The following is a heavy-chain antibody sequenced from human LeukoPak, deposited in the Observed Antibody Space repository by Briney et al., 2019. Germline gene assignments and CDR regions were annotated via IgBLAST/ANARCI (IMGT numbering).Heavy chain of an antibody. J-gene: IGHJ4*02. CDR2: ISGSGGST. Sequence: GGSLRLSCAASGFTFSSYAMSWVRQAPGKGLEWVSAISGSGGSTYYADSVKGRFTISRDNSKNTLYLQMNSLRAEDTAVYYCAKDRGRYCSSTSCYKLDYWGQGTLVTVSS. V-gene: IGHV3-23*01. CDR1: GFTFSSYA. D-gene: IGHD2-2*02. CDR3: AKDRGRYCSSTSCYKLDY.